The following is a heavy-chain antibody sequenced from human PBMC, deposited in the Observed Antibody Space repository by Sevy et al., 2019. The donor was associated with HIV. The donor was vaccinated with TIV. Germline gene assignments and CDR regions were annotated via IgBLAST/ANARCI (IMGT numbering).Heavy chain of an antibody. V-gene: IGHV1-69*11. CDR1: GGTFSSYG. CDR2: IIPILGTV. Sequence: ASVKVSCKASGGTFSSYGISWVRQAPGQGLEWMGRIIPILGTVNYAQKFQGRVTITADESTKTAYMELSGLRSEDTAVYYCARGGGNGWYYFDYWGQETLVTVSS. CDR3: ARGGGNGWYYFDY. J-gene: IGHJ4*02. D-gene: IGHD6-19*01.